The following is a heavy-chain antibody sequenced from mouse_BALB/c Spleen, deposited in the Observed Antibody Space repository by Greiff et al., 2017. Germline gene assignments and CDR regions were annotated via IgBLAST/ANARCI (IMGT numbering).Heavy chain of an antibody. CDR1: GFTFSSFG. CDR3: ARRFDYYYGGYAMDY. D-gene: IGHD1-1*01. Sequence: DVQLVESGGGLVQPGGSRKLSCAASGFTFSSFGMHWVRQAPEKGLEWVAYISSGSSTIYYADTVKGRFTISRDNPKNTLFLQMTSLRSEDTAMYYCARRFDYYYGGYAMDYWGQGTSVTVSS. CDR2: ISSGSSTI. V-gene: IGHV5-17*02. J-gene: IGHJ4*01.